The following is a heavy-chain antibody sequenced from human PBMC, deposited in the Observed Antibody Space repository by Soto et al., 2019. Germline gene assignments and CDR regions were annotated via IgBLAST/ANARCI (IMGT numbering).Heavy chain of an antibody. J-gene: IGHJ5*02. Sequence: GGSLRLSCAASGFTFSNYAMSWVRQAPGEGLEWVSYISSSSSTIYYADSVKGRFTISRDNAKNSLYLQMNSLRAEDTAVYYCARDEKGCTNGVCEPRFDPWGQGTLVTVSS. V-gene: IGHV3-48*01. CDR2: ISSSSSTI. CDR1: GFTFSNYA. CDR3: ARDEKGCTNGVCEPRFDP. D-gene: IGHD2-8*01.